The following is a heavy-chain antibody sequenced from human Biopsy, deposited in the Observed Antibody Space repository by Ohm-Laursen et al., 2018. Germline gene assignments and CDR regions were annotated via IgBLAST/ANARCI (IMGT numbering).Heavy chain of an antibody. Sequence: SVKVSCKPSGYNFISYSINWVRQAPGQGLEWMGWIRPLNGNTKYGQKFQDRVTMTTDTSTSTVYMELTSLRSDDTAVYYCARGEVTFGELIVSLDSWGQGTLVTVSS. D-gene: IGHD3-16*02. CDR3: ARGEVTFGELIVSLDS. J-gene: IGHJ4*02. V-gene: IGHV1-18*01. CDR2: IRPLNGNT. CDR1: GYNFISYS.